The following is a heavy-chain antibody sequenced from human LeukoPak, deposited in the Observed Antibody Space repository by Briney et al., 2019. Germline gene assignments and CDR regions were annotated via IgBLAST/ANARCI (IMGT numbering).Heavy chain of an antibody. Sequence: HPGGSLRLSCAASRFTFNNYGMHWVRQAPGKGLEWVAFIRYDGSNKYYADSVKGRFTISRDNSKNTLFLHMSSLRADDTAIYFCAKDTPRGYNYGYFDYWGQGTRVTVSS. J-gene: IGHJ4*02. CDR2: IRYDGSNK. D-gene: IGHD5-18*01. CDR3: AKDTPRGYNYGYFDY. CDR1: RFTFNNYG. V-gene: IGHV3-30*02.